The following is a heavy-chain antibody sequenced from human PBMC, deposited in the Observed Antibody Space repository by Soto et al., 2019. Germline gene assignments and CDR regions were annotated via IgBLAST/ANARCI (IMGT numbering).Heavy chain of an antibody. D-gene: IGHD5-18*01. V-gene: IGHV1-2*02. J-gene: IGHJ3*02. Sequence: SVKVSCKTSGYTFTDYYTHLVGQAPGQGLEWMGWMNPKSGGAYFAQKFQGRVNLTRDTSIGTAYIEVNSLTSDDTAVYFCTRENIEHSDGLYDAFDIWGQGTTVTVSS. CDR3: TRENIEHSDGLYDAFDI. CDR1: GYTFTDYY. CDR2: MNPKSGGA.